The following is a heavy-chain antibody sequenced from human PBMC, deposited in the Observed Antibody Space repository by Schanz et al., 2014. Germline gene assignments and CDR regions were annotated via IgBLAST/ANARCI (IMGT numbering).Heavy chain of an antibody. V-gene: IGHV1-69*02. CDR3: ARGTMPGAFDI. Sequence: QVQLVQSGAEVKKPGSSVKVSCKASGGTFSSYTISWVRQARGQGLEWVGRFIPILDVGNYAQQFQGRVTFTADKSTSTAYMELSSLRYEDTALYSCARGTMPGAFDIWGQGTMVTVSS. CDR2: FIPILDVG. D-gene: IGHD1-26*01. J-gene: IGHJ3*02. CDR1: GGTFSSYT.